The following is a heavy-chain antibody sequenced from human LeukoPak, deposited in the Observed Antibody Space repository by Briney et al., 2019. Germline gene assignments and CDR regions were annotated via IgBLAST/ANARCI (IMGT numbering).Heavy chain of an antibody. D-gene: IGHD5-12*01. J-gene: IGHJ4*02. CDR2: INPNSGGT. V-gene: IGHV1-2*02. CDR1: GYTFTGYY. CDR3: ARVAVRRGLFDY. Sequence: GASVKVSCRASGYTFTGYYMHWVRQAPGQGLEWMGWINPNSGGTNYAQKFQGRVTMTRDTSISTAYMELSRLRSDDTAVYYCARVAVRRGLFDYWGQGTLVTVSS.